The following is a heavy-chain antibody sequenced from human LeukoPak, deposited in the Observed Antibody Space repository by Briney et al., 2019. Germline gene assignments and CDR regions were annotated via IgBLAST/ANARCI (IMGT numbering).Heavy chain of an antibody. CDR1: GFTFSSYG. V-gene: IGHV3-30*18. Sequence: GGSLRLSCAASGFTFSSYGMHWVRQAPGKGLEWVAVISYDGSNKYYADSVKGRFTISRDNSKNTLYLQMNSLRAEDTAVYYCAKPGSGSVWEYYFDYWGQGTLVTVSS. D-gene: IGHD6-19*01. CDR3: AKPGSGSVWEYYFDY. J-gene: IGHJ4*02. CDR2: ISYDGSNK.